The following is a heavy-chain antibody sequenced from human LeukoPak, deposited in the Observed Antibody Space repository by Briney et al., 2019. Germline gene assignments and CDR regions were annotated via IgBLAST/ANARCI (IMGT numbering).Heavy chain of an antibody. J-gene: IGHJ4*02. CDR1: GFTFSSYW. CDR3: AKDGYDYDSSYSYFDY. V-gene: IGHV3-74*01. CDR2: INSDGSRT. Sequence: GGSLRLSCAASGFTFSSYWMHWVRQAPGKGLVWVSRINSDGSRTSYADSVKGRFTISRDNAKNTLYLQMNTLRAEDTAVYYCAKDGYDYDSSYSYFDYWGQGTLVTVSS. D-gene: IGHD3-22*01.